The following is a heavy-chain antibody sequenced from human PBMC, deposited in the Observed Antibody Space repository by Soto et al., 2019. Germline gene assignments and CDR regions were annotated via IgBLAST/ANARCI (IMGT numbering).Heavy chain of an antibody. J-gene: IGHJ5*02. D-gene: IGHD3-22*01. CDR3: ARVPYYYDSSGYYNWFDP. V-gene: IGHV4-59*01. Sequence: SETLSLTCTVSGGSISSYYWSWIRQPPGKGLEWIGYIYYSGSTNYNPSLKSRVTISVDTSKNQFSLKLSSVTAADTAVYYCARVPYYYDSSGYYNWFDPWGQGTLVTVSS. CDR2: IYYSGST. CDR1: GGSISSYY.